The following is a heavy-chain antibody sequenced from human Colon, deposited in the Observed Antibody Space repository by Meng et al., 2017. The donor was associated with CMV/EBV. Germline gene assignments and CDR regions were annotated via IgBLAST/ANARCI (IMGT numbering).Heavy chain of an antibody. D-gene: IGHD3-16*01. CDR2: IKQDGSET. J-gene: IGHJ4*02. Sequence: GGSLRLSCAASGFTFTSYWMSWVRQAPGKGLEWVANIKQDGSETYYVDSVKGRFTISRDNAKNSLYLQMNSLSAEDTAVYYCARGARASYRTPPGYWGQGTLVTVSS. CDR1: GFTFTSYW. CDR3: ARGARASYRTPPGY. V-gene: IGHV3-7*01.